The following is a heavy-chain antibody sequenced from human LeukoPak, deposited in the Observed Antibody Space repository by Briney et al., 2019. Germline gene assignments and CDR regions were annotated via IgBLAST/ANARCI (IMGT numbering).Heavy chain of an antibody. CDR1: GYTFTGYY. D-gene: IGHD6-13*01. Sequence: GASVKVSCKASGYTFTGYYMHWVRQAPGQGLEWMGWINTNTENPTYAQGFTGRFVFSLDTSVSTAYLQISSLKAEDTAVYYCARDRQQLVQIWFDPWGQGTLVTVSS. CDR2: INTNTENP. J-gene: IGHJ5*02. CDR3: ARDRQQLVQIWFDP. V-gene: IGHV7-4-1*02.